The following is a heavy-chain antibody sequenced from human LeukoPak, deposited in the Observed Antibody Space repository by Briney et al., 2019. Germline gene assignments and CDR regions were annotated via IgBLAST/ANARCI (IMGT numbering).Heavy chain of an antibody. CDR2: ISGSGGST. V-gene: IGHV3-23*01. CDR1: GFSFSSSA. CDR3: AKVTMVGWYFDL. D-gene: IGHD4/OR15-4a*01. Sequence: GGSLRLSCAASGFSFSSSAMTWVRQAPGKGLEWVSGISGSGGSTYDADSVKGRFTISRDNSKDTLDLQMNSLRVEDTAVYYCAKVTMVGWYFDLWGRGTLVTVSS. J-gene: IGHJ2*01.